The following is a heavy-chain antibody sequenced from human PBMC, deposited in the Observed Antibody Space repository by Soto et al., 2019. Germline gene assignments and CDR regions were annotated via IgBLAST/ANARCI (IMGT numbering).Heavy chain of an antibody. Sequence: QVQLVQSGAEVKKPGSSVKVSCKASGGTFSSYAISWVRQAPGQGLEWMGGIIPIFGTANYAQKFQGRVTITADESTSTAYRELSSLRSEDTAVYYCASKVGSYSSGYYYGMDVWGQGTTVTVSS. CDR2: IIPIFGTA. D-gene: IGHD1-26*01. CDR3: ASKVGSYSSGYYYGMDV. V-gene: IGHV1-69*01. J-gene: IGHJ6*02. CDR1: GGTFSSYA.